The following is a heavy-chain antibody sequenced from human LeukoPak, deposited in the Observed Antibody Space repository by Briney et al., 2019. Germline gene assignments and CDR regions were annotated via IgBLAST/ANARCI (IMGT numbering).Heavy chain of an antibody. CDR2: ISSSSSTI. CDR3: ARWYSSNPSNPMDV. CDR1: GFSFSSYI. J-gene: IGHJ6*03. V-gene: IGHV3-48*04. D-gene: IGHD6-13*01. Sequence: PGGSLRLSCAASGFSFSSYIMNWVRQAPGKGLEWVSHISSSSSTIYYADSVKGRFTISRDNAKNSLYLQMNSLRAEDTAVYYCARWYSSNPSNPMDVWGKGTTVTVSS.